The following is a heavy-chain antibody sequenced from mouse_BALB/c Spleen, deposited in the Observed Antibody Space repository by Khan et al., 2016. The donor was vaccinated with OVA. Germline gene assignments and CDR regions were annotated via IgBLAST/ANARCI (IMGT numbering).Heavy chain of an antibody. D-gene: IGHD1-1*02. J-gene: IGHJ3*01. CDR2: ISDGGSYT. V-gene: IGHV5-4*02. Sequence: EVQLLETGGGLVKPGGSLKLSCAASGFTFSDYYMYWVRQTPEKRLEWVATISDGGSYTYYPDSVKGRFTISRDNAKNNLYLQMSSLKSEDTAMYYCSRTSCGRFAYRGQGTLV. CDR1: GFTFSDYY. CDR3: SRTSCGRFAY.